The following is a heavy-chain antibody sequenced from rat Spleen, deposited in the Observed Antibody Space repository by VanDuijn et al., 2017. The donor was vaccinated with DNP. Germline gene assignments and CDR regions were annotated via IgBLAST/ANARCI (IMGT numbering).Heavy chain of an antibody. CDR2: ISYDGSST. Sequence: EVQLVESGGGLVQPGRSLKLSCAASGFTFRDHNMAWVRQAPKKGLEWVATISYDGSSTYYRDSVKGRFTISRDNAKSTLYLQMDSLRSEDTASYYCARRLLQRYWYFDFWGPGTMVAVSS. D-gene: IGHD1-1*01. CDR3: ARRLLQRYWYFDF. CDR1: GFTFRDHN. J-gene: IGHJ1*01. V-gene: IGHV5-7*01.